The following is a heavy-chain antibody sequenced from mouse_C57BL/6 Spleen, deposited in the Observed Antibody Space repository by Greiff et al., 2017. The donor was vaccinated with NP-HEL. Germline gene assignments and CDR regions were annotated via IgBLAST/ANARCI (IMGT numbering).Heavy chain of an antibody. CDR1: GFSLTSYG. CDR3: AKNDPSTMTHWYFDV. J-gene: IGHJ1*03. V-gene: IGHV2-5*01. Sequence: QVQLKESGPGLVQPSQSLSITCTVSGFSLTSYGVHWVRQSPGKGLEWLGVIWRGGSTDYNAAFMSRLSITKDNSKSQVFFKMNSLQADDTAIYYCAKNDPSTMTHWYFDVWGTGTTVTVSS. D-gene: IGHD2-4*01. CDR2: IWRGGST.